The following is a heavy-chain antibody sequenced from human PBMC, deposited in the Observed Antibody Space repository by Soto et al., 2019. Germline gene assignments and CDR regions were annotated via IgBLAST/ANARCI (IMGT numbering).Heavy chain of an antibody. D-gene: IGHD1-26*01. V-gene: IGHV1-69*01. CDR2: IIPIFGTA. CDR3: ARTPRAIVGATFYYYYYGMVV. Sequence: QVQLVQSGAEVKKPGSSVKVSCKASGGTFSSYAISWVRQAPGQGLEWMGGIIPIFGTANYAQKFQGRVTMTADEFTSTAYMELSSVRSEDTVVYYCARTPRAIVGATFYYYYYGMVVWGQGTTVTLSS. J-gene: IGHJ6*02. CDR1: GGTFSSYA.